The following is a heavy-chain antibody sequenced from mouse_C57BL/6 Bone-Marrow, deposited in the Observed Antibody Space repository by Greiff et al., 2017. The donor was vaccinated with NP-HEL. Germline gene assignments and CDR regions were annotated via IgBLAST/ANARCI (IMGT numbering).Heavy chain of an antibody. CDR2: ISDGGSYT. J-gene: IGHJ3*01. V-gene: IGHV5-4*01. Sequence: EVQLVESGGGLVKPGGSLKLSCAASGFTFSSYAMSWVRQTPEKRLEWVATISDGGSYTYSPDNVKGRFTISRDNAKNNLYLQMSHLKSEDTAMYYCASNWVFAYWGQGTLVTVSA. CDR3: ASNWVFAY. D-gene: IGHD4-1*01. CDR1: GFTFSSYA.